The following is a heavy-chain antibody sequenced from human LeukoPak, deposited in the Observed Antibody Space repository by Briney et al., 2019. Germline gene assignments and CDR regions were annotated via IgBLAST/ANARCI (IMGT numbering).Heavy chain of an antibody. Sequence: SETLSLTCTVSSGSISSYYWSWIRQPPGKGLEWIGYIDDSGSTKYNPSLRSRVTISVDTSKKQFSLKLSSVTAADTAVYYCARGLVNLPPGDYWGQGSLVTVSS. CDR1: SGSISSYY. CDR3: ARGLVNLPPGDY. CDR2: IDDSGST. J-gene: IGHJ4*02. D-gene: IGHD5-24*01. V-gene: IGHV4-59*12.